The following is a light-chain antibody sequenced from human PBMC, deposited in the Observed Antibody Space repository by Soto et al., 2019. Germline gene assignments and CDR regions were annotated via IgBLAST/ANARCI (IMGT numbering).Light chain of an antibody. CDR1: SSDVGGYNY. J-gene: IGLJ2*01. CDR2: DVS. Sequence: QSALTQPRSVSGSPGQSVTVSCTGTSSDVGGYNYVSWYQQHPGKAPKLVIYDVSKRPSGVPDRFSGSKSGNTASLTISGLQAEDEADYYCCSHAGSYTLVFGGGTKLTVL. V-gene: IGLV2-11*01. CDR3: CSHAGSYTLV.